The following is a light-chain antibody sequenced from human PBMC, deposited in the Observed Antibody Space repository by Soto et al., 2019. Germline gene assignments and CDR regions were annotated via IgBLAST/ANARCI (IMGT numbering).Light chain of an antibody. Sequence: EIVLTQSPDTLSLSPGQRATLSCRARQSVTGNYLAWYQQKPGLAPRLLIYDASSRATGIPDRFSGSGSGTDFTLTISRLEPEDFAVYYCQQYGSSPSITFGQGTRLEIK. J-gene: IGKJ5*01. V-gene: IGKV3D-20*01. CDR1: QSVTGNY. CDR3: QQYGSSPSIT. CDR2: DAS.